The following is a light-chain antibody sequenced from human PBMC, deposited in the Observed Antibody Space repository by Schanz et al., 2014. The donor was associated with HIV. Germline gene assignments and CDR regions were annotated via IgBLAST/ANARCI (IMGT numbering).Light chain of an antibody. CDR2: GVS. CDR3: QHYVKSPQT. V-gene: IGKV3-20*01. Sequence: EIVMTQSPATLSLSPGETATLSCRASQSVSSSYFAWYQQKPGQAPRLLIYGVSTRATGIPARFSGSGSGTEFTLTISRLEPEDFAVYYCQHYVKSPQTFGQGTKVEIK. CDR1: QSVSSSY. J-gene: IGKJ1*01.